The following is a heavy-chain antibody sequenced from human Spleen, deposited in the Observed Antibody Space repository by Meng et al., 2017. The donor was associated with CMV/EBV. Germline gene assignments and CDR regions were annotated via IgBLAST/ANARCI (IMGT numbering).Heavy chain of an antibody. J-gene: IGHJ4*02. V-gene: IGHV1-2*06. D-gene: IGHD3-22*01. CDR1: GYIFTGYY. Sequence: ASVKVSCKASGYIFTGYYMHWVRQVPGQGFEWMGRINPNSGGTKYAQKFQGRVTMTRDTSISAAYMELSRLRPDDTAVFYCARSLAHYYDSAGYSILYYFDYWGQGTQVTVSS. CDR3: ARSLAHYYDSAGYSILYYFDY. CDR2: INPNSGGT.